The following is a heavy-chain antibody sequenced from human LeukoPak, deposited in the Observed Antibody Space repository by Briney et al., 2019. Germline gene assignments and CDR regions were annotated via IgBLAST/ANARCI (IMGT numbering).Heavy chain of an antibody. Sequence: PGGSLRLSCAASGFTFSSYEMNWVRQAPGKGLEWVSYISSSGSTIYYADSVKGRFTISRDNAKNKLNLQMNSLRAEDTAVYYCARDLGQYYDTSDNWFDPWGQGTLVTVSS. V-gene: IGHV3-48*03. J-gene: IGHJ5*02. CDR1: GFTFSSYE. CDR2: ISSSGSTI. CDR3: ARDLGQYYDTSDNWFDP. D-gene: IGHD3-22*01.